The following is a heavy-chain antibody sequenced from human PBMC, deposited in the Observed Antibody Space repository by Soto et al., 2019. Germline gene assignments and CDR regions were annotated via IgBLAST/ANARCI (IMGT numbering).Heavy chain of an antibody. CDR1: GFTFSSYG. Sequence: GGSLRLSCAASGFTFSSYGMHWVRQAPGKGLEWVAVIWYDGSNKYYADSVKGRFTISRDNSKNTLYLQMNSLRAEDTAVYYCARDGRNYDGSGYHDYYYYYGMDVWGQGTTVTVSS. D-gene: IGHD3-22*01. CDR2: IWYDGSNK. CDR3: ARDGRNYDGSGYHDYYYYYGMDV. V-gene: IGHV3-33*01. J-gene: IGHJ6*02.